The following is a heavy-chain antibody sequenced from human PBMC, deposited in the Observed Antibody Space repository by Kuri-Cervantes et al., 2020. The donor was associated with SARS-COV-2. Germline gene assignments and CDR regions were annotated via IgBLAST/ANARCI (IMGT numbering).Heavy chain of an antibody. J-gene: IGHJ4*02. CDR1: GFTFSSYD. CDR3: LSGSYYKGNY. V-gene: IGHV3-13*01. CDR2: IGTAGDT. Sequence: GESLKISCAASGFTFSSYDMHWVRQATGKGLEWVSAIGTAGDTYYPGSVKGRFTISRENAKNSLYLQMNSLRAGDTAVYYCLSGSYYKGNYWGQGTLVTVDS. D-gene: IGHD3-10*01.